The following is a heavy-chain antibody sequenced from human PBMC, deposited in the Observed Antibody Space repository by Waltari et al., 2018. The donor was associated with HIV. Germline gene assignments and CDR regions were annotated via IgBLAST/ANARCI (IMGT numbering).Heavy chain of an antibody. CDR3: ARENTMTYYDALDI. J-gene: IGHJ3*02. D-gene: IGHD4-17*01. CDR2: ISSDGSTT. CDR1: GFTFRSYG. Sequence: EVQLVESGGGLVQPGGSLRLSCAASGFTFRSYGRHWVRQAPGKGLLWVSCISSDGSTTNYADSVKGRLTISRDNAKNTLYLQMNSLRADDTAVYYCARENTMTYYDALDIWGQGTMVTVSS. V-gene: IGHV3-74*01.